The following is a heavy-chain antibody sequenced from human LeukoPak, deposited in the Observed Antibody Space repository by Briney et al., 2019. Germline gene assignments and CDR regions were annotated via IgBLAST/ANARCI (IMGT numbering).Heavy chain of an antibody. J-gene: IGHJ5*02. CDR1: GASNNSYY. CDR3: ARKAPKKGWFDP. CDR2: THPSGNT. V-gene: IGHV4-4*09. Sequence: PSETLSLTCTVSGASNNSYYWSWIRQPPGKGLEWIGYTHPSGNTNYSPSLKSRRIIAMDASTNQLSLKVRSGTAADTAGYYCARKAPKKGWFDPWRQGTVVSVSS.